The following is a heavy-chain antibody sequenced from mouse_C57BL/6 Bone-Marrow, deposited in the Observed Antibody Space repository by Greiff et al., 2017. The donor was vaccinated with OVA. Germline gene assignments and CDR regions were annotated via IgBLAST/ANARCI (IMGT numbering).Heavy chain of an antibody. D-gene: IGHD1-1*01. CDR3: ARESYYGSSENWYFDV. CDR1: GYTFTSYD. Sequence: QVQLQQSGPELVKPGASVKLSCKASGYTFTSYDINWVKQRPGQGLEWIGWIYPRDGSTKYNEKFKGKATLTVDTSSSTAYMELHSLTSEDSAVYFCARESYYGSSENWYFDVWGTGTTVTVSS. J-gene: IGHJ1*03. V-gene: IGHV1-85*01. CDR2: IYPRDGST.